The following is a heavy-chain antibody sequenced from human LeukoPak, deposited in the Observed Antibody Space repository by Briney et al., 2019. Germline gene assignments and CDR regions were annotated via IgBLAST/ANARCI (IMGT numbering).Heavy chain of an antibody. CDR3: AREDDWNYGY. V-gene: IGHV3-21*01. D-gene: IGHD1-7*01. Sequence: GGSLRLSCAASGFAFSSYSMNWVRQAPGKGLEWVSSISSSSSYIYYADSVKGRFTISRDNAKNSLYLQMNSLRAEDTAVYYCAREDDWNYGYWGQGTLVTVSS. J-gene: IGHJ4*02. CDR1: GFAFSSYS. CDR2: ISSSSSYI.